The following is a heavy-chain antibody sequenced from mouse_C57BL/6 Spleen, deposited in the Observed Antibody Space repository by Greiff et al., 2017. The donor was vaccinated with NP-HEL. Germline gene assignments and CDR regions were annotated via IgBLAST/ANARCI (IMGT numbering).Heavy chain of an antibody. CDR1: GYTFTSYW. Sequence: QVQLQQPGAELVRPGSSVKLSCKASGYTFTSYWMDWVKQRPGQGLEWIGNIYPTDSETHYNQKFKDKATLTVDKSSSTAYMQLSSLTSEDSAVYYCARERGSGHYYFDYWGQGTTLTVSS. J-gene: IGHJ2*01. V-gene: IGHV1-61*01. D-gene: IGHD3-2*02. CDR3: ARERGSGHYYFDY. CDR2: IYPTDSET.